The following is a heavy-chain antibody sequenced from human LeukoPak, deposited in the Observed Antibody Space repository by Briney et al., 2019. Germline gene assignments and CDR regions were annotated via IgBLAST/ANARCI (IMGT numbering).Heavy chain of an antibody. CDR1: GFTVSSNY. Sequence: PGGSLRLSCAASGFTVSSNYMSWVRLTPGKGLEWVSLYSGGSTYYADSVKGRFTISRDNSKNTLYLQMNSLRAEDTAVYYCARDLEAANTYYFDYWGQGTMVTVSS. CDR3: ARDLEAANTYYFDY. CDR2: YSGGST. D-gene: IGHD1-1*01. V-gene: IGHV3-53*01. J-gene: IGHJ4*02.